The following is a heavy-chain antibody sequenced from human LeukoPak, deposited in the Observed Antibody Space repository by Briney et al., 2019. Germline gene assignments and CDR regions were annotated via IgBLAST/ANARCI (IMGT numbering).Heavy chain of an antibody. Sequence: GGSLRLSCAASGFTFSSYGMHWVRQAPGKGLEWVAVIWYDGSDKYYTDSVRGRFTISRDNSKNTLYLQMNSLRAEDMAIYYCERAGDAFDIWGQGTMVTVSS. CDR2: IWYDGSDK. CDR3: ERAGDAFDI. J-gene: IGHJ3*02. V-gene: IGHV3-33*01. CDR1: GFTFSSYG.